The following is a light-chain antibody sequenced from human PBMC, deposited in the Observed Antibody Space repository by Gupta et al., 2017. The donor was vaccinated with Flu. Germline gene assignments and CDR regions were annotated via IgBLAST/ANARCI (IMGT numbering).Light chain of an antibody. CDR1: SSNIGSNT. CDR2: SNN. Sequence: VTISCSGSSSNIGSNTVNWYQQLPATAPNLLIYSNNQRPSGVPDRFSGSKSGTSASLAISELQSEDEADYYCAAWDDSLNGLWVFGGGTKLTVL. CDR3: AAWDDSLNGLWV. V-gene: IGLV1-44*01. J-gene: IGLJ3*02.